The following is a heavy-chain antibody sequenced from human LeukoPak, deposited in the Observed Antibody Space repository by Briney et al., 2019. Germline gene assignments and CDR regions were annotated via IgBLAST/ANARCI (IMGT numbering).Heavy chain of an antibody. Sequence: SETLSLTCSVSGXSISSPAGTWIRQPPGKGLEWIGYCHYSGSTNYNPSLKSRVTMSVDTSKNQFSLKLSSVTAADTAIYYCARVGGNWHFDLWGRGTLVTVPS. D-gene: IGHD3-10*01. CDR3: ARVGGNWHFDL. J-gene: IGHJ2*01. CDR1: GXSISSPA. V-gene: IGHV4-59*11. CDR2: CHYSGST.